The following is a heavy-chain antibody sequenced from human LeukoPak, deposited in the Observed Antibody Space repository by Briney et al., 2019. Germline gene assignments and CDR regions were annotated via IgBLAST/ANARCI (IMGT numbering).Heavy chain of an antibody. J-gene: IGHJ5*02. D-gene: IGHD3/OR15-3a*01. CDR3: ARDRTLDP. Sequence: GGSLRHSCAASGFTVSTNYMSWVRQAPGKGLEWVAVIYSGGSTYYADSVKGRFTISRDNSKNTLYLQMNSLRAEDTAVYYCARDRTLDPWGQGTLVTVSS. CDR1: GFTVSTNY. V-gene: IGHV3-66*01. CDR2: IYSGGST.